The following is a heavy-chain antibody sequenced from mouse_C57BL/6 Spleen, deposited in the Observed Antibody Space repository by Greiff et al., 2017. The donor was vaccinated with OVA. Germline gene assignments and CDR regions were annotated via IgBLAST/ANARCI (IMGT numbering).Heavy chain of an antibody. CDR3: ARLGRDAMDY. Sequence: QVQLKQSGPELVKPGASVKISCKASGYAFSSSWMNWVKQRPGKGLEWIGRIYPGDGDTNYNGKFKGKATLTADKSSSTAYMQLSSLTSEDSAVYFCARLGRDAMDYWGQGTSVTVSS. J-gene: IGHJ4*01. CDR2: IYPGDGDT. V-gene: IGHV1-82*01. CDR1: GYAFSSSW. D-gene: IGHD4-1*01.